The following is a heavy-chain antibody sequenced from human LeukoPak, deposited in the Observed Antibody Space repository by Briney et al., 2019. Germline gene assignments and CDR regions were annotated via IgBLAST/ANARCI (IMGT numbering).Heavy chain of an antibody. CDR3: ASVVGGYYPPVEGFDM. V-gene: IGHV3-74*01. D-gene: IGHD3-3*01. CDR2: INRDGSST. J-gene: IGHJ3*02. CDR1: GFTFSSCW. Sequence: GGSLRLSCAASGFTFSSCWMHWVRQAPGKGLVWVSRINRDGSSTSYADSVKGRFTISRDNAKNTLYLQMNSLRAEDTAVCYCASVVGGYYPPVEGFDMWGQGTMVTVSS.